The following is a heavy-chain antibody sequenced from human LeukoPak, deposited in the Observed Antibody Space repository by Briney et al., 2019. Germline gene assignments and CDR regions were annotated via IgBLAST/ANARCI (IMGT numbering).Heavy chain of an antibody. CDR3: ASVPMMDAFDI. V-gene: IGHV3-48*03. D-gene: IGHD3-22*01. CDR2: ISSSGSTI. J-gene: IGHJ3*02. CDR1: GFTFSSYE. Sequence: GGSLRLSRAASGFTFSSYEMNWVRQAPGKGPEWVSYISSSGSTIYYADSVKGRFTISRDNAKNSLYLQMNSLRAEDTAVYYCASVPMMDAFDIWGQGTMVTVSS.